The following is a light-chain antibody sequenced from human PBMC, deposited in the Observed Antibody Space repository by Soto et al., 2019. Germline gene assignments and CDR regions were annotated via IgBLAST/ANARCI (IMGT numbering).Light chain of an antibody. CDR1: QSISSY. V-gene: IGKV1-39*01. J-gene: IGKJ1*01. CDR2: TTS. Sequence: DIQMTQSPSSLSASVGDRCTITCLASQSISSYLSWYQRKPGKAPDLLIYTTSNLQSGVPSRFSGSASGTHFTLTISSLQPEDFATYFCQQSYSTPWTFGQGTKVDI. CDR3: QQSYSTPWT.